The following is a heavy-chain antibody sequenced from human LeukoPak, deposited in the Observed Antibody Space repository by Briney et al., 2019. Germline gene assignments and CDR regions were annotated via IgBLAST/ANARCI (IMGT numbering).Heavy chain of an antibody. CDR3: ATLGGLYYESHGYPDFDH. CDR2: INQSGST. D-gene: IGHD3-22*01. V-gene: IGHV4-34*01. Sequence: EASETLSLTCSVSGGSLSPYYWSWIRQPPGGGLEWLGEINQSGSTNYNPSLKSRVTISVEKFKNQFSLEVTSVTAADTAIYYCATLGGLYYESHGYPDFDHWGQGTLVTVSS. CDR1: GGSLSPYY. J-gene: IGHJ4*02.